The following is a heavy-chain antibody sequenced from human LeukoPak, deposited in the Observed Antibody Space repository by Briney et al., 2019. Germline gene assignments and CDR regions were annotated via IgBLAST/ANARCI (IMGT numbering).Heavy chain of an antibody. D-gene: IGHD3/OR15-3a*01. V-gene: IGHV3-11*01. CDR3: ARRRDFIDY. J-gene: IGHJ4*02. Sequence: PGGFLRLSCAASGFTLSDYYMSWFRLAPGKGLEWVSYSSSSGSTIYYADSVKGRFAISRDNAKNSLYLQMNSLRAEDTAVYYCARRRDFIDYWGQGTLVTVSS. CDR2: SSSSGSTI. CDR1: GFTLSDYY.